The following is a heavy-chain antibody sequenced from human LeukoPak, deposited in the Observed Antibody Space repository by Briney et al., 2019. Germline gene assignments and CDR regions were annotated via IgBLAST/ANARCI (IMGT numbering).Heavy chain of an antibody. D-gene: IGHD2-2*01. CDR1: GFTFSSYC. Sequence: QPGGSLRLSCAASGFTFSSYCMHWVRQAPGKGLGWVSRINTDGSSTSYADSVKGRFTISRDNSKNALYLQMNSLRAEDSALYYCAKDSSSTRSFDYWGQGTLVTVSS. J-gene: IGHJ4*02. CDR2: INTDGSST. V-gene: IGHV3-74*01. CDR3: AKDSSSTRSFDY.